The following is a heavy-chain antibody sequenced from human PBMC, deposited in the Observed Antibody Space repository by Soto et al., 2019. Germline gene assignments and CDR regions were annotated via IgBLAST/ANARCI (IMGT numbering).Heavy chain of an antibody. Sequence: EASVKVSCKASGYTFTSYGISWVRQAPGQGLEWMGWISAYNGNTNYAQKLQGRVTMTTDTSTSTAYMELRSLRSDDTAVYYCACYYDSSGYARFGPWGQGTLVTVSS. CDR1: GYTFTSYG. J-gene: IGHJ5*02. V-gene: IGHV1-18*01. CDR2: ISAYNGNT. D-gene: IGHD3-22*01. CDR3: ACYYDSSGYARFGP.